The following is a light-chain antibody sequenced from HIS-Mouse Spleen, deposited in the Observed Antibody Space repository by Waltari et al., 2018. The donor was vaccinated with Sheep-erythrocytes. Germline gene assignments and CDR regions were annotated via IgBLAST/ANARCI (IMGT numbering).Light chain of an antibody. Sequence: QSALTQPRSVSGSPGQSVTISCTGTSSDVGGYNYVPWYQQHPGKAPKLMIYDVSKRPSGVPDRFSGSKSGNTASLTISGLQAEDEADYYCCSYAGSYNHVFATETKVTVL. CDR2: DVS. CDR3: CSYAGSYNHV. V-gene: IGLV2-11*01. CDR1: SSDVGGYNY. J-gene: IGLJ1*01.